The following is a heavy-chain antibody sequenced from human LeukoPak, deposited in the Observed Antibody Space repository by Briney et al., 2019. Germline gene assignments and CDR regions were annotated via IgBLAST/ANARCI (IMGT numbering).Heavy chain of an antibody. CDR1: GFTFSIYE. V-gene: IGHV3-48*03. CDR3: ARANIVATIRGSYYFDY. D-gene: IGHD5-12*01. Sequence: GGSLRLSCAASGFTFSIYEMNWVRQAPGKGLEWVSYISSSGSTIYYADSVKGRFTISRDNAKNSLYLQMNSLRAEDTAVYYCARANIVATIRGSYYFDYWGQGNLVTVSS. J-gene: IGHJ4*02. CDR2: ISSSGSTI.